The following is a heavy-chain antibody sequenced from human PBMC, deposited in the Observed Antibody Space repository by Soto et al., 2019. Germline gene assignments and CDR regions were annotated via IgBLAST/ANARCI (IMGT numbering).Heavy chain of an antibody. CDR3: AGGSGNYNWFDP. J-gene: IGHJ5*02. Sequence: SETLSLTCTVSGGSISSSSYYWGWIRQPPGKGLEWIGSIYYSGSTYYNPSLKSRVTISVDTSKNQFSLKLSSVTAADTAVYYCAGGSGNYNWFDPWGQGTLVTVS. CDR1: GGSISSSSYY. CDR2: IYYSGST. V-gene: IGHV4-39*01. D-gene: IGHD3-10*01.